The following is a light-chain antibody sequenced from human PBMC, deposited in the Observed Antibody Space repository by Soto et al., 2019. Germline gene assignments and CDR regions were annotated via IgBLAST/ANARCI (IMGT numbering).Light chain of an antibody. J-gene: IGKJ2*01. CDR1: QSVSSSY. Sequence: EIVLTQSPGTLSLSPGERANLSCRASQSVSSSYLAWYQQKPGQAPRLLIYGASSRATGIPDRFSGSGFETDFTLTISRLEPEDFAVYYCQQYGSSPRTFGQGTK. V-gene: IGKV3-20*01. CDR2: GAS. CDR3: QQYGSSPRT.